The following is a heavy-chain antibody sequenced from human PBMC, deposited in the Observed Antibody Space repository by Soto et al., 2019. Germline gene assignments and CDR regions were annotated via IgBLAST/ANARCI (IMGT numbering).Heavy chain of an antibody. CDR1: GGSISSGGYY. CDR3: ARSVTP. V-gene: IGHV4-31*03. CDR2: IYYSGST. D-gene: IGHD3-10*01. Sequence: QVQLQESGPGLVKPSQTLSLTCTVSGGSISSGGYYWSWIRQHPGKGLEWIGYIYYSGSTYYNPSXXSXITTSVDTSKNRLSLKLSSVTAAATAVYYCARSVTPWGQGTLVTVSS. J-gene: IGHJ5*02.